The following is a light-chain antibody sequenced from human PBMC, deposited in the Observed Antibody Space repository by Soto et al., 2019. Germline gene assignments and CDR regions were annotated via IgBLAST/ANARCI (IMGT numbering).Light chain of an antibody. CDR3: QQYNSYSPLT. J-gene: IGKJ4*01. CDR1: QSISSW. CDR2: DTF. V-gene: IGKV1-5*01. Sequence: DIQMTQSRSTLSASVRDRVSITCRASQSISSWLAWYQQKPGKAPKLLMFDTFSLESGVPSRFSGSRSGTEFTLTISSLQPDDYATYYCQQYNSYSPLTFGGGTKVDIK.